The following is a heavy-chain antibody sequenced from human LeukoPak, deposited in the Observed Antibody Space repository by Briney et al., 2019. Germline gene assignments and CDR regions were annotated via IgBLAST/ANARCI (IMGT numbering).Heavy chain of an antibody. Sequence: GGSLRLSCAASGFTFSSYRMSWVRQAPGKGLEWVANIKQDGSEKYYVDSVKGRFTISRDNAKNSLYLQMDSLRDEDTAVYYCARFRIAVAGYYYYGMDVWGQGTTVTVSS. D-gene: IGHD6-19*01. V-gene: IGHV3-7*01. CDR1: GFTFSSYR. CDR3: ARFRIAVAGYYYYGMDV. J-gene: IGHJ6*02. CDR2: IKQDGSEK.